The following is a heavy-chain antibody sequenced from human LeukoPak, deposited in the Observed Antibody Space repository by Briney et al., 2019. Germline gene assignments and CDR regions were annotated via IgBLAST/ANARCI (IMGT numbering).Heavy chain of an antibody. D-gene: IGHD3-22*01. CDR2: IYYSGST. Sequence: SETLSLTCTVSGGSISSYYWSWIRQPPGKGLEWIGDIYYSGSTNYNPSLKSRVTISVDTSKNQFSLKLSSVTAADTAVYYCARDRSSSGYPDYWGQGTLVTVSS. V-gene: IGHV4-59*01. J-gene: IGHJ4*02. CDR1: GGSISSYY. CDR3: ARDRSSSGYPDY.